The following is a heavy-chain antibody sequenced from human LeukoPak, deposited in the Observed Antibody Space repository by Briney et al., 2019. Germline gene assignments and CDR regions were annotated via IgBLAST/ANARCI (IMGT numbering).Heavy chain of an antibody. CDR3: ARVYCTNGVCYYAFDI. CDR1: GGTFSSNA. V-gene: IGHV1-2*02. J-gene: IGHJ3*02. CDR2: INPNSGGT. Sequence: ASVKVSCKASGGTFSSNAISWVRQAPGQGLEWMGWINPNSGGTNYAQKFQGRVTMTRDTSISTAYMELSRLRSDDTAVYYCARVYCTNGVCYYAFDIWGQGTMVTVSS. D-gene: IGHD2-8*01.